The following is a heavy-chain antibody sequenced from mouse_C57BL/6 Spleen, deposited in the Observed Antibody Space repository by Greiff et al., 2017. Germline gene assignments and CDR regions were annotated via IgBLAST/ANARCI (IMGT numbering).Heavy chain of an antibody. Sequence: QVTLKVCGPGILQPSQTLSLTCSFSGFSLSTSNMGLGWIRQPSGKGLEWLAHIWWNDDKYYNPSLKSRLTNSKDTSNNQVFLKINSVDTADTATYDCAQIAADGYPYYYAMVYWSQGTSVTVSS. CDR2: IWWNDDK. J-gene: IGHJ4*01. CDR1: GFSLSTSNMG. V-gene: IGHV8-5*01. CDR3: AQIAADGYPYYYAMVY. D-gene: IGHD2-3*01.